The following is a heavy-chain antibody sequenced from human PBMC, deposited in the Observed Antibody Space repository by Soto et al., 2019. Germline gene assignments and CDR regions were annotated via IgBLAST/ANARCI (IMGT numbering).Heavy chain of an antibody. CDR1: GLDSA. V-gene: IGHV3-9*01. CDR2: IYWNNDRI. J-gene: IGHJ4*02. CDR3: VKDVLPGGADY. D-gene: IGHD3-16*01. Sequence: EVKLVESGGGLVQPGRSLRLSCAASGLDSAMHWVRQAPGKGLEWVSGIYWNNDRIDYGDSVKGRFTISRDNAKNSLYLQMNSLRPEDTSVYYCVKDVLPGGADYWGQGTLVTVSS.